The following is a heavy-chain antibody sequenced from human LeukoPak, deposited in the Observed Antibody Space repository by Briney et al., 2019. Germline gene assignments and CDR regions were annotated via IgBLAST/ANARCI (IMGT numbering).Heavy chain of an antibody. CDR3: ARLPTMMGAFDI. D-gene: IGHD3-22*01. J-gene: IGHJ3*02. CDR1: GGSFSGYY. Sequence: PSETLSLTCAVYGGSFSGYYWSWIRQPPGKGLEWIGEINHSGSTNYNPSLKSRVTISVDTSKTHFSLKLRSVTAADTAVYYCARLPTMMGAFDIWGPGTVVTVSS. V-gene: IGHV4-34*01. CDR2: INHSGST.